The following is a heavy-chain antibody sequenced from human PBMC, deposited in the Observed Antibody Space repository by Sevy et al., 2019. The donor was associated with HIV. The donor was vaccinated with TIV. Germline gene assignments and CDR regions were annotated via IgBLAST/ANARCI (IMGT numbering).Heavy chain of an antibody. CDR1: GGYISSYY. V-gene: IGHV4-59*13. CDR3: ARVSYYYVSGGRPLYSFDY. J-gene: IGHJ4*02. CDR2: IYNNGNT. Sequence: SETLSLICTVSGGYISSYYWSWIRQPPGKGLEWVGYIYNNGNTKYNPSLKSRVTISVDTSKNQFSLKLTSVTAADTAVYYCARVSYYYVSGGRPLYSFDYWGQGTLVTVSS. D-gene: IGHD3-22*01.